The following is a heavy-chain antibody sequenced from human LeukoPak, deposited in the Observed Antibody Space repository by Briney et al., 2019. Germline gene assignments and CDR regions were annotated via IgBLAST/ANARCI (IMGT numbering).Heavy chain of an antibody. J-gene: IGHJ4*02. CDR3: ATVGEEYSSGWYYFDY. Sequence: ASVKVSCKVSGYTLTELSMHWVRQAPGKGLEWMGGFDPEDGVTIYAQKFQGRVTMTEDTSTDTAYMELSSLRSEDTAVYYCATVGEEYSSGWYYFDYWGQGTLVTVSS. D-gene: IGHD6-19*01. CDR1: GYTLTELS. CDR2: FDPEDGVT. V-gene: IGHV1-24*01.